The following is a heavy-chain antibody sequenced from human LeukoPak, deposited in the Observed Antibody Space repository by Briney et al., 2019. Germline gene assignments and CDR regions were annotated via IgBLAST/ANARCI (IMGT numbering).Heavy chain of an antibody. CDR2: IYHSGST. J-gene: IGHJ4*02. V-gene: IGHV4-39*07. CDR3: ARGGYSSSWYSVY. CDR1: GGSISSSSYY. D-gene: IGHD6-13*01. Sequence: SETLSLTCTVSGGSISSSSYYWGWIRQPPGKGLEWIGYIYHSGSTYYNPSLKSRVTISVDRSKNQFSLKLSSVTAADTAVYYCARGGYSSSWYSVYWGQGTLVTVSS.